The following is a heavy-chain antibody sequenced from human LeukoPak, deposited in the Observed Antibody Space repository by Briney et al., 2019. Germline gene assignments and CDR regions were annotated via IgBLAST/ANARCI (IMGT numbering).Heavy chain of an antibody. D-gene: IGHD1-14*01. V-gene: IGHV3-30*02. Sequence: WVXFIGYDSIKKYYADSVKGRFTISRDNSMNTLYLQMNSLRAEDTAVYYCAKDHKRDGNRYFDFWGQGTLVTVSS. CDR2: IGYDSIKK. CDR3: AKDHKRDGNRYFDF. J-gene: IGHJ4*02.